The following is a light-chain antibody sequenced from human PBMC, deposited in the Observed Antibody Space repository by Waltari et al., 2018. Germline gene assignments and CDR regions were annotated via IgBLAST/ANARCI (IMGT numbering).Light chain of an antibody. CDR1: SGDFGGYDL. V-gene: IGLV2-14*03. CDR3: SSFTSSSTGI. J-gene: IGLJ1*01. CDR2: DAT. Sequence: QSALTPPASVSGYPGPSITISCTGSSGDFGGYDLFSWYQQHPGKAPKLMIYDATNRPSGVSDRFSASTSGNTASLTISDLRPEDEAEYYCSSFTSSSTGIFGSGTTVTVL.